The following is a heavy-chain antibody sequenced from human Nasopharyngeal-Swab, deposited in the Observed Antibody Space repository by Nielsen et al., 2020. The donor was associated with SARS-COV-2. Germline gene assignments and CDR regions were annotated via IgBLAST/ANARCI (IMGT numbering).Heavy chain of an antibody. CDR3: VKARITIFGVVISSYYYYGMDV. CDR2: ISSNGGST. D-gene: IGHD3-3*01. J-gene: IGHJ6*02. V-gene: IGHV3-64D*06. CDR1: GFSFSSYG. Sequence: GESLKISCAASGFSFSSYGMSWVRQAPGKGLEYVSAISSNGGSTYYADSVKGRFTISRDNSKNTLYLQMSSLRAEDTAVYYCVKARITIFGVVISSYYYYGMDVWGQGTTVTVSS.